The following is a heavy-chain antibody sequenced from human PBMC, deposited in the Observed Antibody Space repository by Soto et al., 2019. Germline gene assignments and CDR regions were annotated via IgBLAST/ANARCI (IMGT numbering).Heavy chain of an antibody. CDR1: GGSVSSGSYY. Sequence: QVQLQESGPGLVKPSETLSLTCTVSGGSVSSGSYYWTWIRQSPGKGLEWVGYIYYNGATSYNPSIKSRGTISRDPSKNQFSLKLTSVTAADTAVYYCARNDAACDIWGQGTMVSVSS. V-gene: IGHV4-61*01. J-gene: IGHJ3*02. CDR2: IYYNGAT. CDR3: ARNDAACDI.